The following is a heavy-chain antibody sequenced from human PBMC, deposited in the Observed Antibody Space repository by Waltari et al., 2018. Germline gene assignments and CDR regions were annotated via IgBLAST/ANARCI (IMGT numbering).Heavy chain of an antibody. CDR1: GGSFSGYY. D-gene: IGHD6-6*01. CDR2: INHSGST. Sequence: QVQLQQWGAGLLKPSETLSLTCAVYGGSFSGYYWSWIRQPPGKGLEWIGEINHSGSTNDNPSLKSRVTISVDTSKNQFSLKLSSVTAADTAVYYCARGRGSSFRVYYYGMDVWGQGTTVTVSS. CDR3: ARGRGSSFRVYYYGMDV. J-gene: IGHJ6*02. V-gene: IGHV4-34*01.